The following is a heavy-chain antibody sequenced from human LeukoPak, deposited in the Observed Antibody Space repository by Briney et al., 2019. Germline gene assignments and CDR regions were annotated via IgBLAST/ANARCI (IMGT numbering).Heavy chain of an antibody. CDR2: ISDSGNT. CDR3: ARQGDGGRAYDH. V-gene: IGHV4-39*01. D-gene: IGHD4-23*01. J-gene: IGHJ4*02. CDR1: GGSISSSSYX. Sequence: PSETLSLTCTVSGGSISSSSYXWGXIRQPPGKGLEWIGTISDSGNTYYNPSLRSRVTISEDTSKNQFPLKLTSVTAADTAACYCARQGDGGRAYDHWGQGTLVTVSS.